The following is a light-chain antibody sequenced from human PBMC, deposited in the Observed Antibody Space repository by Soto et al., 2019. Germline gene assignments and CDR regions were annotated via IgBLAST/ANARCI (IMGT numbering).Light chain of an antibody. V-gene: IGKV1-5*03. CDR2: KAS. CDR3: QHYNSYSEA. Sequence: IHMTQSPSTLSGSVGDRVTSTCRASQTISSWLAWYQQKPGKAPKLLIYKASTLKSGVPSRFSGSGSGTEFTLTISSLQPDDFATYYCQHYNSYSEAFGQGTKV. J-gene: IGKJ1*01. CDR1: QTISSW.